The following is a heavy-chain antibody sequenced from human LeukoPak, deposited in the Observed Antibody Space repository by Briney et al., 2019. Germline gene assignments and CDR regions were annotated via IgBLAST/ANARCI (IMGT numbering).Heavy chain of an antibody. J-gene: IGHJ3*02. CDR1: GGTFSSYA. Sequence: SVKVSRKASGGTFSSYAISWVRQAPGQGLEWMGGIIPIFGTANYAQKFQGRVTITADESTSTAYMELSSLRSEDTAVYYCATAGYGDYEGVSDAFDIWGQGTMVTVSS. CDR2: IIPIFGTA. V-gene: IGHV1-69*13. D-gene: IGHD4-17*01. CDR3: ATAGYGDYEGVSDAFDI.